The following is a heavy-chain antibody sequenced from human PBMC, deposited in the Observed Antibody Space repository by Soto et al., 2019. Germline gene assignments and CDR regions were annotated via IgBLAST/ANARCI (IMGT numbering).Heavy chain of an antibody. CDR2: ISAYNSNT. V-gene: IGHV1-18*01. D-gene: IGHD5-18*01. CDR1: GYTFTNYG. J-gene: IGHJ6*02. Sequence: QVQLVQSGAEVRKPGASVKVSCKASGYTFTNYGITWVRQAPGQGLEWMGWISAYNSNTNYAQKLQGRVTMTTDTSTSTAYMELRSLRSDDTAIYYCACGYSYGSRRGAYYGMDVWGQGTTVAVSS. CDR3: ACGYSYGSRRGAYYGMDV.